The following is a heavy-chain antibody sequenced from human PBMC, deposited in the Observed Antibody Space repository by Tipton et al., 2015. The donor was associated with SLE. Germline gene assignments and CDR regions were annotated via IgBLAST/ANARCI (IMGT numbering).Heavy chain of an antibody. CDR3: ARGTDSSTGGWFDP. Sequence: TLSLTCAVYGGSFSGYYWSWIRQPPGKGLEWIGEINHSGSTNYNPSLKSRVTISVDTSKNQFSLKLSSVTAADTAVYYCARGTDSSTGGWFDPWGQGTLVTVPS. D-gene: IGHD6-13*01. J-gene: IGHJ5*02. V-gene: IGHV4-34*01. CDR2: INHSGST. CDR1: GGSFSGYY.